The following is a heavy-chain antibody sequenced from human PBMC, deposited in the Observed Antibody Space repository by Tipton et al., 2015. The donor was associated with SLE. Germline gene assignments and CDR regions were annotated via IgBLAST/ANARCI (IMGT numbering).Heavy chain of an antibody. D-gene: IGHD6-6*01. V-gene: IGHV4-59*01. Sequence: SLTCTVSGGSISSYYWSWIRQPPGKGLEWIGDIYYSERTMYNPSLKSRVTISVDTSKNQFCLKLSSVTAADTAVYYCARDPAPYSSPSEYFALWGRGTLVTVSS. CDR2: IYYSERT. CDR1: GGSISSYY. J-gene: IGHJ2*01. CDR3: ARDPAPYSSPSEYFAL.